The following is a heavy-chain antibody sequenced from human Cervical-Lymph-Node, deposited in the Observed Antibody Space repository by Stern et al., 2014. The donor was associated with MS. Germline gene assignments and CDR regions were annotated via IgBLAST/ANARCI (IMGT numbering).Heavy chain of an antibody. Sequence: VQLVESGSELKKPGASVKVSCKASGYTLTNYPMNWVRQAPGQGLEWMGWINTNAGISTYAQGFTARVVFSLDTSVSTAYLHISSLKAEDTAMYYCARDFVDTAMITRSDYLDSWGQGTLVTVSS. D-gene: IGHD5-18*01. V-gene: IGHV7-4-1*02. CDR2: INTNAGIS. CDR1: GYTLTNYP. J-gene: IGHJ4*02. CDR3: ARDFVDTAMITRSDYLDS.